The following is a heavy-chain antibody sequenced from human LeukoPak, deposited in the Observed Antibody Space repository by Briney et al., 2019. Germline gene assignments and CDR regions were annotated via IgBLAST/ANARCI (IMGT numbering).Heavy chain of an antibody. V-gene: IGHV3-23*01. CDR1: VFTFSSYS. CDR3: AKDQRGSIAAAGTLGY. Sequence: PGGCLRLSCAASVFTFSSYSMSWVRQAPGKGLEWVSAISGSGGSTYYADSVKGRFTISRDNSKNTLYLQMNSLRAEDTAVYYCAKDQRGSIAAAGTLGYWGQGTLVTVSS. D-gene: IGHD6-13*01. J-gene: IGHJ4*02. CDR2: ISGSGGST.